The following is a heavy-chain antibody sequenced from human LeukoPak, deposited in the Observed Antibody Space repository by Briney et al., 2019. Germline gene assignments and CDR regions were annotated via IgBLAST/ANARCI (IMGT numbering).Heavy chain of an antibody. CDR3: ARRRGKAYGGLDY. Sequence: ASVKVSCKASGGTFSTYAISWVRQAPGQGLEWMGGIIPIFGTANYAQKFQGRVTITADESTSTVYMELSSLRSEDTAVYYCARRRGKAYGGLDYWGQGTLVTVSS. CDR1: GGTFSTYA. D-gene: IGHD4-23*01. CDR2: IIPIFGTA. V-gene: IGHV1-69*13. J-gene: IGHJ4*02.